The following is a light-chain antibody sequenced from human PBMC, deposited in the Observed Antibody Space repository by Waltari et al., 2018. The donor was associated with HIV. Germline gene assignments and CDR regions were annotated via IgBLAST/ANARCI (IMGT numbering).Light chain of an antibody. CDR3: QSYDSRLSGSV. CDR2: ANT. Sequence: QSALTQPPSVSGAPGQRVTISCTGTSSNIRTGSAVPWYQQLPGTAPKLLIYANTNRPSGVPDRFSGSKSGTSASLAITGLQAEDEADYYCQSYDSRLSGSVFGGGTKLTVL. V-gene: IGLV1-40*01. J-gene: IGLJ3*02. CDR1: SSNIRTGSA.